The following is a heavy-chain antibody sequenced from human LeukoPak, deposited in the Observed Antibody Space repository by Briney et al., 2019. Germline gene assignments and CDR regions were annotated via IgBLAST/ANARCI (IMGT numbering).Heavy chain of an antibody. CDR2: ISSSSSYI. CDR1: GFTFSSYS. CDR3: ASMQYYDFWSGYTQAEFDY. D-gene: IGHD3-3*01. V-gene: IGHV3-21*01. Sequence: EGSLRLSCAASGFTFSSYSMNWVRQAPGKGLEWVSSISSSSSYIYYADSVKGRFTISRGNAKNSLYLQMDSLRAEDTAVYYCASMQYYDFWSGYTQAEFDYWGQGTLVTVSS. J-gene: IGHJ4*02.